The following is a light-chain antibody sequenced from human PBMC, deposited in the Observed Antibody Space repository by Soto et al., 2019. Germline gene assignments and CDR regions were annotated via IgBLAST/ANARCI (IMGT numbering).Light chain of an antibody. J-gene: IGKJ2*01. CDR3: QQYNNWPYT. Sequence: EILMTQSPATLSVSPGERATLSCRASQSVRGSLAWYQLSPGQAPRLLIYGASTRATGVPARFSASGSGTEFTLTISSLQSEDFAVYYCQQYNNWPYTFGQGTKLEVK. CDR1: QSVRGS. CDR2: GAS. V-gene: IGKV3-15*01.